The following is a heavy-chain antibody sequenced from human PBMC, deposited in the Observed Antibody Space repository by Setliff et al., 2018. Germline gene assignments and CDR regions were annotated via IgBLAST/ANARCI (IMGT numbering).Heavy chain of an antibody. CDR2: IFHSGST. CDR1: GSSITSSNW. J-gene: IGHJ5*02. V-gene: IGHV4-4*02. Sequence: PSETLSLTCAVSGSSITSSNWWSWVRQPPGKGLEWIGQIFHSGSTHYNPSLKSRLTISVDQSKNQFSLKLKSVTAADTAVYYCARLESLGDLSLYGLWFDPWGQGTLVTVS. D-gene: IGHD3-16*02. CDR3: ARLESLGDLSLYGLWFDP.